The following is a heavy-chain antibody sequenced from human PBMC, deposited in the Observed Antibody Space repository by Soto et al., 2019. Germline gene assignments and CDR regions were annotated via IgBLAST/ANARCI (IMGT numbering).Heavy chain of an antibody. V-gene: IGHV3-48*02. CDR1: GFTLSRYS. J-gene: IGHJ6*02. CDR2: ISGSSSTI. CDR3: AKTSLRVYYYGMDV. Sequence: XESLSLSCAASGFTLSRYSKNWVRQAPGKGLEWVSHISGSSSTIYYTDSVKGRFTVSRDNAKNSLYLQMNSLRDEDTAVYFCAKTSLRVYYYGMDVWGQGTTVTVSS.